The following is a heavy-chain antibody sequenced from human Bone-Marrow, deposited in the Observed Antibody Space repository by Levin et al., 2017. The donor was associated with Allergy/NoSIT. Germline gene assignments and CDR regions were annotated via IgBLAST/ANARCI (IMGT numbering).Heavy chain of an antibody. J-gene: IGHJ4*02. V-gene: IGHV3-74*01. CDR3: TRGGGTADY. D-gene: IGHD3-10*01. CDR2: INNDGSST. CDR1: GFTFSGYW. Sequence: PGASVKVSCAASGFTFSGYWMHWVRQAPGKGLVWVSRINNDGSSTSYADSVKGRFTISRDNAKNMLYLQMNSLRGEDTAVYYCTRGGGTADYWGQGTLVTVSS.